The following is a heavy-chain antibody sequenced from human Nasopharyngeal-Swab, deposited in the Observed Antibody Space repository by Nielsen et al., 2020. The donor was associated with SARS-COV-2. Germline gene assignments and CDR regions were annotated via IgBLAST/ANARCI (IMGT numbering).Heavy chain of an antibody. CDR1: GGSISSSSYY. J-gene: IGHJ4*02. Sequence: SETLSLTCTVSGGSISSSSYYWGWIRQPPGKGLEWVGSIYYSGSTYYNPSLKSRVTISVDTSKNQFSLKLSSVTAADTAVYYCARHADGGPWDYWGQGTLVTVSS. D-gene: IGHD5-24*01. CDR2: IYYSGST. CDR3: ARHADGGPWDY. V-gene: IGHV4-39*01.